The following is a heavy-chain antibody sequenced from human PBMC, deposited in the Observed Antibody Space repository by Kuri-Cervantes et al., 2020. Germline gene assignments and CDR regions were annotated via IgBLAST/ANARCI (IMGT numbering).Heavy chain of an antibody. J-gene: IGHJ6*02. D-gene: IGHD4-23*01. CDR3: ARGGGNSLDYYGMDV. CDR1: GFTFSSYS. V-gene: IGHV3-21*01. Sequence: GESLKISCAASGFTFSSYSMNWVRQAPGKGLEWVSSISSSSSYIYYADSVKGRFTISRDNAKNSLYLQMNSLRAEDTAAYYCARGGGNSLDYYGMDVWGQGTTVTVSS. CDR2: ISSSSSYI.